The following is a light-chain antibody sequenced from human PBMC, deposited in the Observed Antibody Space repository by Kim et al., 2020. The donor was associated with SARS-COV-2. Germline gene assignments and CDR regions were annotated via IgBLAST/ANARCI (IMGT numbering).Light chain of an antibody. V-gene: IGLV3-19*01. CDR1: SLRSYY. CDR2: GKN. Sequence: SSELTQDPAVSVALGQTVRITCQGDSLRSYYATWYQQKPGQAPILVIYGKNNRHSGLPDRFSGSSSGNTASLTITGTQAGEEADYYCNSRVSTDNVEFGG. CDR3: NSRVSTDNVE. J-gene: IGLJ2*01.